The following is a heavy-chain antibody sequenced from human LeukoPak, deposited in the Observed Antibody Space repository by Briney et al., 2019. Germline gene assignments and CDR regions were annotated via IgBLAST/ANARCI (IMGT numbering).Heavy chain of an antibody. CDR1: GRSISSYY. J-gene: IGHJ4*02. Sequence: PSETLSLTCTVSGRSISSYYWSWLRQPPGKGLEWIGYIYYSGSTNYNPSLKSRVTISVDTSKNQFSLKLSSVTAADTTVYYCARGGISTSLDYWGQGTLVTVSS. V-gene: IGHV4-59*01. CDR3: ARGGISTSLDY. CDR2: IYYSGST. D-gene: IGHD2-2*01.